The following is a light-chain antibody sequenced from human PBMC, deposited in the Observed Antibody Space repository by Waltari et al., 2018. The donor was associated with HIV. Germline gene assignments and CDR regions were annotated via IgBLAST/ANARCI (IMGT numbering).Light chain of an antibody. CDR1: ELGHKY. CDR2: KDT. Sequence: SHGLTQPPSVSVSPGQTARVSCSGYELGHKYVSWYQQKPGQSPVLLIYKDTERHSGIPERFAGSNSGSTATLTIGGAQAVDEAEYFCQALATWDITSVGVFGTGTKVTVL. CDR3: QALATWDITSVGV. J-gene: IGLJ1*01. V-gene: IGLV3-1*01.